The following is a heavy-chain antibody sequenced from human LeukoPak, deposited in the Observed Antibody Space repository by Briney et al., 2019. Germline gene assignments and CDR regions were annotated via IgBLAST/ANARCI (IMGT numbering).Heavy chain of an antibody. Sequence: GGSLRLSCAASGFTLNNYAMNCVRQAPGKGLQWVSGISGSGGRTNYADSVKGPFTISRDNSKNTLYLQMNSLGAEDTAVYYCAKSPYCGGDCYSASDYWGQGTLVTVSS. CDR3: AKSPYCGGDCYSASDY. J-gene: IGHJ4*02. V-gene: IGHV3-23*01. D-gene: IGHD2-21*02. CDR2: ISGSGGRT. CDR1: GFTLNNYA.